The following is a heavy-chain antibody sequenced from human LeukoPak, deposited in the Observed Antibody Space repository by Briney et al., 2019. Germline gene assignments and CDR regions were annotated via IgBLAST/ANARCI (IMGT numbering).Heavy chain of an antibody. V-gene: IGHV3-66*01. Sequence: GRSLRLSCAASGFSNNHMSWIRQAPGKGLEWVSVIYTGGGTYYADSVKGRFTLSRDNSKNTVHLQMNSLRAEDTAVYYCASRPKAEQWLGVFDYWGQGALVTVSS. CDR3: ASRPKAEQWLGVFDY. CDR2: IYTGGGT. CDR1: GFSNNH. J-gene: IGHJ4*02. D-gene: IGHD6-19*01.